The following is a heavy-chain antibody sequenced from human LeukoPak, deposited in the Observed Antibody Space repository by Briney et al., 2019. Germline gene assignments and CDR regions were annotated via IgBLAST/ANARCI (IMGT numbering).Heavy chain of an antibody. V-gene: IGHV3-72*01. CDR1: GFAITDHH. CDR3: VRVVTTSSGWYHFDN. D-gene: IGHD6-13*01. J-gene: IGHJ4*02. Sequence: GGSLRLSCAASGFAITDHHMDWVRQVPGKGMEWVGRSQTTKPNSCTTEYAASVKGRFTISRDDSKNSLYLQLNSLKTEDTAVYYCVRVVTTSSGWYHFDNWGQETLVTVSS. CDR2: SQTTKPNSCTT.